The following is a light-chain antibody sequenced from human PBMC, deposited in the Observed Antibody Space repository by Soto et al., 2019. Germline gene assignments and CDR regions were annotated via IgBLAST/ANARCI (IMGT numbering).Light chain of an antibody. CDR2: GAS. CDR3: QQYNGGWT. V-gene: IGKV3-15*01. J-gene: IGKJ1*01. CDR1: QSVSSD. Sequence: EIVMTQSPATLSVSPGERATLSCRASQSVSSDLAWYQHKPGQGPRLLIYGASTRVTGIPARFSGSGSGTAFTLTTNSLQSEDFAVYYCQQYNGGWTFGQGTRVEIK.